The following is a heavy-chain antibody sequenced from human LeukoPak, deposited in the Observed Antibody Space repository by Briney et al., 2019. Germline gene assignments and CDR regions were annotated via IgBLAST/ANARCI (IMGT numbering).Heavy chain of an antibody. D-gene: IGHD3-22*01. J-gene: IGHJ6*02. CDR2: ISGGGTRT. CDR3: AKDYSSAV. Sequence: GGSLRLSCAAPGFTFSIYDMSWVRQAPGKGLAWVSAISGGGTRTYYADSVKGRFTISRDNSKNMLYLQMDSLRAEDTAVYYCAKDYSSAVWGQGTTVTVSS. CDR1: GFTFSIYD. V-gene: IGHV3-23*01.